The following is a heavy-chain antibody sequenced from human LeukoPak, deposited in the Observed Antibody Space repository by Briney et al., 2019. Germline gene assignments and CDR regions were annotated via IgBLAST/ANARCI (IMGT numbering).Heavy chain of an antibody. CDR3: ARGHSNSPYYFDY. CDR2: ISSNGGST. V-gene: IGHV3-64*01. CDR1: GFTFSSYA. J-gene: IGHJ4*02. D-gene: IGHD4-11*01. Sequence: GGSLRLSCAASGFTFSSYAMHWVRQAPGKGLEYVSAISSNGGSTYYANSVKGRFTISRDNSKNTLYLQMGSLRAEDMAVYYCARGHSNSPYYFDYWGQETLVTVSS.